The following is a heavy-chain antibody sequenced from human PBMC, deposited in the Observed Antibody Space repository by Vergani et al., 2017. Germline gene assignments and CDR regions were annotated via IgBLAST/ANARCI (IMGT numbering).Heavy chain of an antibody. Sequence: QVQLVESGGGVVQPGRSLRLSCAASGFTFSSYAMHWVRQAPGKGLEWVAVISYDGSNKYYADSVKGRFTISRDNSKNTLSLQMNSLRAEDTAVYYCARAQGDYYDSSGYCYWGQGTLVTVSS. CDR3: ARAQGDYYDSSGYCY. D-gene: IGHD3-22*01. CDR2: ISYDGSNK. V-gene: IGHV3-30*04. J-gene: IGHJ4*02. CDR1: GFTFSSYA.